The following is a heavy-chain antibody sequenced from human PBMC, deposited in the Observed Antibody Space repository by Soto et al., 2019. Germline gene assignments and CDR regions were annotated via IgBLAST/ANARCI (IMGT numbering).Heavy chain of an antibody. CDR2: ISGSSSST. J-gene: IGHJ4*02. CDR1: GFTFSSYG. V-gene: IGHV3-23*01. CDR3: AKYSGNWYYFDY. D-gene: IGHD6-13*01. Sequence: VQLLESGGGLVQPGGSLRLSCAASGFTFSSYGMSWVRQAPGKGLEWVSAISGSSSSTYYADSMRGRFTISRDNSKSTLYLQLNSLRAEDTAVYFCAKYSGNWYYFDYWGQGTLVTVSS.